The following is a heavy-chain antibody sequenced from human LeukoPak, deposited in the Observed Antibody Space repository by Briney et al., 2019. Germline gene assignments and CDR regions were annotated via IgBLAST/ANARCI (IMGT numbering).Heavy chain of an antibody. D-gene: IGHD5-12*01. CDR1: GGSISSSSYS. J-gene: IGHJ4*02. Sequence: PSETLSLTCTVSGGSISSSSYSWGWIRQPPGKGLEWIGSIYYSGSTYYNPSLKSRVTISVDTSKNQFSLKLSSVTAADTAVYYCARHSGPLSSGYSPSYFDYWGQGALVTVSS. V-gene: IGHV4-39*01. CDR2: IYYSGST. CDR3: ARHSGPLSSGYSPSYFDY.